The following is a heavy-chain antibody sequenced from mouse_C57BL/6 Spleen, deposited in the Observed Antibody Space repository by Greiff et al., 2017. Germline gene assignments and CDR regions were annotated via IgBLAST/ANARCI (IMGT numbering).Heavy chain of an antibody. Sequence: VMLVESGAELVKPGASVKLSCKASGYTFTEYTIHWVKQRSGQGLEWIGWFYPGSGSIKYNEKFKDKATLTADKSSRTVYMERSRLTSEDSAVYFCARHERGYGNYCSWFAYWGQGTLVTVSA. D-gene: IGHD2-1*01. CDR1: GYTFTEYT. CDR3: ARHERGYGNYCSWFAY. V-gene: IGHV1-62-2*01. J-gene: IGHJ3*01. CDR2: FYPGSGSI.